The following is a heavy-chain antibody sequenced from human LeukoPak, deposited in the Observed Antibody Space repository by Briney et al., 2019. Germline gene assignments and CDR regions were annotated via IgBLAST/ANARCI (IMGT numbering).Heavy chain of an antibody. CDR1: GFTFSSYG. J-gene: IGHJ3*02. CDR2: ISYDGSNK. CDR3: AKGDSSGYYYPLDAFDI. D-gene: IGHD3-22*01. V-gene: IGHV3-30*18. Sequence: GGSPRLSCAASGFTFSSYGMHWVRQAPGKGLEWVAVISYDGSNKYYADSVKGRFTISRDNSKNTLYLQMNSLRAEDTAVYYCAKGDSSGYYYPLDAFDIWGQGTMVTASS.